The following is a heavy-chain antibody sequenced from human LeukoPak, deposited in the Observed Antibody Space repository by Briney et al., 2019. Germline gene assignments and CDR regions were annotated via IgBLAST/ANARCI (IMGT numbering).Heavy chain of an antibody. CDR2: INTGSTYM. CDR1: GFYFSSYS. CDR3: ARVEATTGRNYHYYYMDV. D-gene: IGHD1-1*01. J-gene: IGHJ6*03. V-gene: IGHV3-21*01. Sequence: GGSLRLSCAASGFYFSSYSMNWVRQAPGKGLEWVSSINTGSTYMYYADSVKGRFTISRDNAKNSLHLQMYSLRAEDTAVYFCARVEATTGRNYHYYYMDVWGKGNTVTVSS.